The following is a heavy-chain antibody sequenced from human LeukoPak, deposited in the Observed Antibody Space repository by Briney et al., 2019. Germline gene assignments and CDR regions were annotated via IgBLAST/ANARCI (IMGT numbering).Heavy chain of an antibody. D-gene: IGHD1-26*01. V-gene: IGHV4-59*01. J-gene: IGHJ4*02. CDR1: GGSISSSY. CDR3: ARDVTYYTY. Sequence: SETLSLTCTVSGGSISSSYWSWIRQPPGKGLEWIGYIYYSGSTNYNPSLKSRVTISVDTSKNQFSLKLSSVTAADTAVYYCARDVTYYTYWGQGTLVTVSS. CDR2: IYYSGST.